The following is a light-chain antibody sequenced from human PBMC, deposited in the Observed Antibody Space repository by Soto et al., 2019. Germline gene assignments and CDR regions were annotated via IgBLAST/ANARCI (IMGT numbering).Light chain of an antibody. Sequence: QSALTQPPSASGSPGQSVTISCTGTSSDVGGYNYVSWYQPQSGKAPKLMIYEVSKRPSGVPDRFSGSKSGNTASLTVSGLQAEDESDYYFSSYARSNTVVFGGGTKLTVL. CDR3: SSYARSNTVV. J-gene: IGLJ2*01. CDR1: SSDVGGYNY. CDR2: EVS. V-gene: IGLV2-8*01.